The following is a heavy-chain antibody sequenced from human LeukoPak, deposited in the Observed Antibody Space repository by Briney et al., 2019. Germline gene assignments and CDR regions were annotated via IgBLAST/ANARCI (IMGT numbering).Heavy chain of an antibody. Sequence: GGSLRLSCAASGFTFSSYSMNWVRQAPGKGLEWVSSISSSSSYIYYADSVKGRFTISRDNSRNTLYLQMNSLRAEDTAVYYCAKGIDILTAYLDYWGQGTLVTVSS. J-gene: IGHJ4*02. V-gene: IGHV3-21*04. CDR1: GFTFSSYS. CDR2: ISSSSSYI. D-gene: IGHD3-9*01. CDR3: AKGIDILTAYLDY.